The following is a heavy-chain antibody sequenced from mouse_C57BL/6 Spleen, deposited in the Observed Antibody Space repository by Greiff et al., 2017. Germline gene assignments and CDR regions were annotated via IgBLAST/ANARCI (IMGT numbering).Heavy chain of an antibody. V-gene: IGHV6-6*01. D-gene: IGHD4-1*01. CDR1: GFTFSDAW. J-gene: IGHJ3*01. Sequence: EVKVEESGGGLVQPGGSMKLSCAASGFTFSDAWMDWVRQSPGKGLEWVAEIRNKDNNHATYYAESGKGSFTISRDDAKSSVYLQMNSLRAEDTGTYYCTRDLTGVFAYWGQGTLVTAAA. CDR3: TRDLTGVFAY. CDR2: IRNKDNNHAT.